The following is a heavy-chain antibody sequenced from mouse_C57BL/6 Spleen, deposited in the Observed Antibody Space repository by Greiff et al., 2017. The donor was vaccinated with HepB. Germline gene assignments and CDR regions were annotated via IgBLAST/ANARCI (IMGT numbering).Heavy chain of an antibody. D-gene: IGHD2-2*01. Sequence: QVQLQQPGAELVKPGASVKLSCKASGYTFTSYWMHWVKQRPGQGLEWIGWFYPGSGSIKYNEKFKDKATLTADKSSSTVYMELSRLTSDNSAVYFCARREVGYSGYPWFAYWGQGTLVTVSA. CDR1: GYTFTSYW. CDR3: ARREVGYSGYPWFAY. V-gene: IGHV1-62-2*01. CDR2: FYPGSGSI. J-gene: IGHJ3*01.